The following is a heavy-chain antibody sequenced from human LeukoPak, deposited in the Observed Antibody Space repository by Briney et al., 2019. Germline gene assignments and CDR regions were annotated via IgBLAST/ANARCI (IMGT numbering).Heavy chain of an antibody. CDR3: AKDLGTGYYYYYMDV. V-gene: IGHV3-9*01. D-gene: IGHD3/OR15-3a*01. CDR1: GFTFDDYA. Sequence: GGSLRLSCAASGFTFDDYAMHWVRQAPGKGLEWVSGISWNSGSIGYADSVKGRFTISRDNAKNSLYLQMNSLRAEDTALYYCAKDLGTGYYYYYMDVWGKGTTVTISS. CDR2: ISWNSGSI. J-gene: IGHJ6*03.